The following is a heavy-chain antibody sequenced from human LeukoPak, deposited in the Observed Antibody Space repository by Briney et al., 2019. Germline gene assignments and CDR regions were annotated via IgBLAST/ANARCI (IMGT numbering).Heavy chain of an antibody. Sequence: AGALRLSCAASVFTFSRYSMNWARQAPGKGLEWISYISGSGSVSYYEDSVKGRFTISRDNAKNSLYLQMNSLRDEDTALYYCARDGGFGFLAAFDIWGQGTMVTVSS. V-gene: IGHV3-48*02. J-gene: IGHJ3*02. D-gene: IGHD3-10*01. CDR1: VFTFSRYS. CDR2: ISGSGSVS. CDR3: ARDGGFGFLAAFDI.